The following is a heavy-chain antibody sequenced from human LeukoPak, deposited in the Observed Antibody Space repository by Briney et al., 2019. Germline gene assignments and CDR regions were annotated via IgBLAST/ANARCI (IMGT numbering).Heavy chain of an antibody. CDR1: GGSISPYY. Sequence: SETLSLTCTVSGGSISPYYWSWIRQPPGKGLEWIGSIYYSGSTYYNPSLKSRVTISVDTSKNQFSLKLSSVTAADTAVYYCATNLPYLDYWGQGTLVTVSS. J-gene: IGHJ4*02. CDR3: ATNLPYLDY. CDR2: IYYSGST. D-gene: IGHD5/OR15-5a*01. V-gene: IGHV4-39*07.